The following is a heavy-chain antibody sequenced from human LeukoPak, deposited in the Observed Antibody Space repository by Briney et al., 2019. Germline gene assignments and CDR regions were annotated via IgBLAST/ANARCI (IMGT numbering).Heavy chain of an antibody. Sequence: GASVKVSCKASGYTFTSYGISWVRQAPGQGLEWMGWISAYNGNTNYAQKLQGRVTMTTDTSTSTAHMELRSLRSDDTAVYYCARSLMSGIAAAGTTLDYYYYGMDVWGQGTTVTVSS. CDR3: ARSLMSGIAAAGTTLDYYYYGMDV. D-gene: IGHD6-13*01. CDR1: GYTFTSYG. V-gene: IGHV1-18*01. J-gene: IGHJ6*02. CDR2: ISAYNGNT.